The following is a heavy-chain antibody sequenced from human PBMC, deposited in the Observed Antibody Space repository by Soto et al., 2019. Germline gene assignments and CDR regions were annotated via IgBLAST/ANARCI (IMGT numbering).Heavy chain of an antibody. D-gene: IGHD1-26*01. CDR2: ISAYNGNT. Sequence: QVQLVQSGAEVKKPGASVKVSCKASGYTLTSYGISWVRQAPGQGLEWMGWISAYNGNTNYAQKLQGRVTMTTDTSTSTAYMELRSLRSDDTAVYYCARDAWGSYSPSSKYYFDYWGQGTLVTVSS. CDR3: ARDAWGSYSPSSKYYFDY. CDR1: GYTLTSYG. V-gene: IGHV1-18*04. J-gene: IGHJ4*02.